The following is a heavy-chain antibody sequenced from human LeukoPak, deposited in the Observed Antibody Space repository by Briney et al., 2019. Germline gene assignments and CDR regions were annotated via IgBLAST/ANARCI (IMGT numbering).Heavy chain of an antibody. Sequence: TGGSLRLSCAASGFTFSSYEMNWVRQAPGKGLEWVSYISSSGSTIYYADSVKGRFTISRDNAKNSLYLQMNGLRAEDTAVYYCARDSRGFATVSGYNALLNYYGMDVWGQGTTVTVSS. V-gene: IGHV3-48*03. CDR1: GFTFSSYE. CDR2: ISSSGSTI. D-gene: IGHD3-9*01. CDR3: ARDSRGFATVSGYNALLNYYGMDV. J-gene: IGHJ6*02.